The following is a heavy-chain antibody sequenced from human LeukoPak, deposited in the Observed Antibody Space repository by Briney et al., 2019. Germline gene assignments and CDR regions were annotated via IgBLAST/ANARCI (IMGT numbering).Heavy chain of an antibody. CDR2: IYTSGST. V-gene: IGHV4-4*09. D-gene: IGHD3-3*01. J-gene: IGHJ5*02. CDR3: ARMGLGWYYDFWSGYPNWFDP. Sequence: SETLSLTCTVSGGSISSYYWSWIWQPPGKGLEWIGYIYTSGSTNYNPSLKSRATISVDTSKNQFSLKLSSVTAADTAVYYCARMGLGWYYDFWSGYPNWFDPWGQGTLVTVSS. CDR1: GGSISSYY.